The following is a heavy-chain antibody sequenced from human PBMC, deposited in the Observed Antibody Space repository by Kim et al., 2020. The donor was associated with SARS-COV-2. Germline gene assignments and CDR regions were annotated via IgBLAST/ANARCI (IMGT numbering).Heavy chain of an antibody. Sequence: SETLSLTCTVSGGSISSGGYYWSWIRQHPGKGLEWIGYIYYSGSTYYNPSLKSRVTISVDTSKNQFSLKLSSVTAADTAVYYCARSISLTTVVPDAFDIWGQGTMVTVSS. V-gene: IGHV4-31*03. J-gene: IGHJ3*02. CDR1: GGSISSGGYY. CDR2: IYYSGST. D-gene: IGHD4-17*01. CDR3: ARSISLTTVVPDAFDI.